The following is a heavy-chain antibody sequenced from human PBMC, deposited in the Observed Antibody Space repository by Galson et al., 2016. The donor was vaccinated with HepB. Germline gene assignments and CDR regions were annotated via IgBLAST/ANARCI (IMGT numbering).Heavy chain of an antibody. CDR3: ARVREQQLLDAFDI. CDR2: ISYDGRSA. V-gene: IGHV3-30*03. Sequence: SLRLSCAASGFTFSYYVMHWVRQAPGKGLEWVALISYDGRSAYYADSVEGRFTISRDNSKNILYLQMNSLRAEDTALYYCARVREQQLLDAFDIWGQGTMVTVSS. CDR1: GFTFSYYV. D-gene: IGHD6-13*01. J-gene: IGHJ3*02.